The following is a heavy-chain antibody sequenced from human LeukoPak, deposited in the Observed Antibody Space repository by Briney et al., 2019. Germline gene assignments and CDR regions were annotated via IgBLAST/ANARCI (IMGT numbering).Heavy chain of an antibody. CDR1: GFTFSNYR. D-gene: IGHD3-10*01. J-gene: IGHJ3*02. CDR3: ARDRGALERGDAFDI. Sequence: QAGGSLRLSCAASGFTFSNYRMNWVRQAPGKGLEWVSHISSSSSTIYYADSVKGRFTISRDNAKNSLYLQMKSLRAEDTAVYYCARDRGALERGDAFDIWGQGTMVTVSS. CDR2: ISSSSSTI. V-gene: IGHV3-48*04.